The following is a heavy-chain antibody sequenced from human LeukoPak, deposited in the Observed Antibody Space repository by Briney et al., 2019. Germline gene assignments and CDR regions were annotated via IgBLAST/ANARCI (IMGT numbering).Heavy chain of an antibody. D-gene: IGHD6-13*01. J-gene: IGHJ6*02. V-gene: IGHV3-23*01. CDR3: AKAPGIAAAGRMDV. Sequence: PGGSLRLSCAASGLTFSDAWMNWVRQAPGKGLEWVSTISGNGGATYYADSVKGRFTISRDNSKNTLYLQMNSLRAEDTAVYYCAKAPGIAAAGRMDVWGQGTTVTVSS. CDR1: GLTFSDAW. CDR2: ISGNGGAT.